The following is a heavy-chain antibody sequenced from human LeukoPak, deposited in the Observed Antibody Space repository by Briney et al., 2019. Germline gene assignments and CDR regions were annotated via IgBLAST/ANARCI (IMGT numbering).Heavy chain of an antibody. J-gene: IGHJ4*02. CDR3: AKGTYDYVWGSFLYYFDY. V-gene: IGHV3-21*04. D-gene: IGHD3-16*01. CDR1: GFTFSSYS. CDR2: ISSSSSYT. Sequence: GGSLRLSCVDSGFTFSSYSMNWVRQAPGKGLEWVSSISSSSSYTNYADSVRGRFTISRENAKNSLYLQMNSLRAEDTAVYYCAKGTYDYVWGSFLYYFDYWGQGTLVTVSS.